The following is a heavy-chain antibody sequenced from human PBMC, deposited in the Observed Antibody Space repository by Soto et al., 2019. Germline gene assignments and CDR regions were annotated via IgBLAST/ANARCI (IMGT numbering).Heavy chain of an antibody. J-gene: IGHJ4*02. CDR3: ARTHLAARNFDD. D-gene: IGHD6-6*01. CDR1: GFSLSTSGMC. Sequence: SGPTLVNPTQTLTLTCTFSGFSLSTSGMCVSWIRQPPGKALEWLARIDWDDDKYYITSLKTRLTISKDTSKNQVLLTMTNMDPMDTATYYCARTHLAARNFDDRGQGTLVTVSS. CDR2: IDWDDDK. V-gene: IGHV2-70*11.